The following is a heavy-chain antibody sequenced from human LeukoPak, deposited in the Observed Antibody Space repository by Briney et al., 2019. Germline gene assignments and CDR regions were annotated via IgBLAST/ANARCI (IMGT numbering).Heavy chain of an antibody. V-gene: IGHV4-38-2*02. CDR3: ARKGGLTYGSGSYYFDY. J-gene: IGHJ4*02. CDR1: GYSISSGYY. D-gene: IGHD3-10*01. Sequence: SETLSLTCTVSGYSISSGYYWGWIRQPPGKGLEWIGSIYHSGSTYYNPSLKSRVTISVDTSKNQFSLKLSSVTAADTAVYYCARKGGLTYGSGSYYFDYWGQGTLVTVSS. CDR2: IYHSGST.